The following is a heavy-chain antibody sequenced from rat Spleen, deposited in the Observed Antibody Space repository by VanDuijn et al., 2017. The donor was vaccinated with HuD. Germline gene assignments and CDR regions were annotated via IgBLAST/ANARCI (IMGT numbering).Heavy chain of an antibody. J-gene: IGHJ1*01. V-gene: IGHV5-25*01. Sequence: EVQLVESGGGLVQPGRSLKLSCTASGFSFSIFPMVWVRQAPKKGLEWVASISSGGGGTYYADSVEGRFTISRDNAKSTLYLQMDSLRSEDTATYYCARQWLTGSHWFFDFWGPGTMVTVSS. D-gene: IGHD1-4*01. CDR2: ISSGGGGT. CDR1: GFSFSIFP. CDR3: ARQWLTGSHWFFDF.